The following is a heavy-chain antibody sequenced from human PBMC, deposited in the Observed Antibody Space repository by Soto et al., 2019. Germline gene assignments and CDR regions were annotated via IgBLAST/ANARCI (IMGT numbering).Heavy chain of an antibody. CDR3: ARENVVVTANHYYYYGMDV. CDR1: GGTFSSYA. V-gene: IGHV1-69*06. Sequence: QVQLVRSGAEVKKPGSSVKVSCKASGGTFSSYAISWVRQAPGQGLEWMGGIIPIFGTANYAQKFQGRVTITADKSTSTAYMELSSLRSEDTAVYYCARENVVVTANHYYYYGMDVWGQGTTVTVSS. D-gene: IGHD2-21*02. J-gene: IGHJ6*02. CDR2: IIPIFGTA.